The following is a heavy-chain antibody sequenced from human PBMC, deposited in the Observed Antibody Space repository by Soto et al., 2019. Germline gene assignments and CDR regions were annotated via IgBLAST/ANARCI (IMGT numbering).Heavy chain of an antibody. J-gene: IGHJ6*02. CDR2: IDPNSGAT. CDR1: GYILTGCS. D-gene: IGHD5-18*01. V-gene: IGHV1-2*02. CDR3: ARGYGSSPNMELRFGMDV. Sequence: QVYLVQSGAEVRRPGASVKVSCTAFGYILTGCSLHWVRQAPGQGLEWMGWIDPNSGATNSAERFHGRVSMTRDTSISAAYLELSILRSDDTAVYYCARGYGSSPNMELRFGMDVWGQGTTISVSS.